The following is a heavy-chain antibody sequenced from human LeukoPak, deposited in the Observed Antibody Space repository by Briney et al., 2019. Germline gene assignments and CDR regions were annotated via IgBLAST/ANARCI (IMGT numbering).Heavy chain of an antibody. J-gene: IGHJ6*03. D-gene: IGHD3-3*01. CDR1: GYTFTSYD. V-gene: IGHV1-8*03. CDR3: ARAGYYDFWSGFRDPYYYYMDV. Sequence: GASVKVSCEASGYTFTSYDINWVRQATGQGLEWMGWMNPNSGNTGYAQKFQGRVTITRNTSISTAYMELSSLRSEDTAVYYCARAGYYDFWSGFRDPYYYYMDVWGKGTTVTVSS. CDR2: MNPNSGNT.